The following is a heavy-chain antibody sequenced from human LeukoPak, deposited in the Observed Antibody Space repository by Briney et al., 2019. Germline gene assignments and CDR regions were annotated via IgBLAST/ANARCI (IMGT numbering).Heavy chain of an antibody. D-gene: IGHD2-8*01. J-gene: IGHJ4*01. CDR3: ATQYAQFYDF. V-gene: IGHV5-51*01. CDR1: GYTFDKYW. CDR2: IYPGDSDA. Sequence: GESLKISCKGSGYTFDKYWISWVRHTPGKGLEWMGIIYPGDSDARYNPSFQGQVTMSVDKSMSTAYLQWSSLKASDTATYYCATQYAQFYDFWGQGTLVTVSS.